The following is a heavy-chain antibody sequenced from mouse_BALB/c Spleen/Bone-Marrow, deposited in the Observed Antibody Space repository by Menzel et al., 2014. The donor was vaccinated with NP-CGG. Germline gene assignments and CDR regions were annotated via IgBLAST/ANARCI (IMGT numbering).Heavy chain of an antibody. J-gene: IGHJ1*01. V-gene: IGHV4-1*02. D-gene: IGHD1-1*01. Sequence: EVKLMESGGGLVQPGGSLKLSCAASGFDFSRYWMSWVRQAPGKGLEWIGEINPGSNTINYTPSLKDKFIISRDNAKNTLYLQMSKVRSEDTALYYCARLNYYGNLFVWGAGTTVTVSS. CDR1: GFDFSRYW. CDR2: INPGSNTI. CDR3: ARLNYYGNLFV.